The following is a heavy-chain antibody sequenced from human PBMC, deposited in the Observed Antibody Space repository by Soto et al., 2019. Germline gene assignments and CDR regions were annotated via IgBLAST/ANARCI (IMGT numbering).Heavy chain of an antibody. CDR3: AREWANSGGYPFDS. D-gene: IGHD2-15*01. V-gene: IGHV1-69*06. J-gene: IGHJ5*01. CDR2: IIPVFGTP. Sequence: QIQLVQSGAEVKKPGSSVKVSCQTSGDSFSKFSMSWVRQVPGQGLEWVGNIIPVFGTPTYAPTFKGRVTISADISTDTVYMELPSLTFEDTAVYYCAREWANSGGYPFDSWGPGTLVVVSS. CDR1: GDSFSKFS.